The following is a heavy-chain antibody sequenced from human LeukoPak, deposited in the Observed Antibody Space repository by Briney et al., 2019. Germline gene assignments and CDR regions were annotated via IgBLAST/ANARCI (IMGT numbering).Heavy chain of an antibody. V-gene: IGHV3-23*01. CDR1: GFTFSSFG. CDR2: ISGSGGST. J-gene: IGHJ6*03. Sequence: GGSLRLSCAAAGFTFSSFGMSWVRQAPGKGLEWVSAISGSGGSTYSADSVKGRFTISRDNSKNTLYLQMNSLRAEDTAVYYCAKCILTGYYKGYMDVWGKGTTVTISS. CDR3: AKCILTGYYKGYMDV. D-gene: IGHD3-9*01.